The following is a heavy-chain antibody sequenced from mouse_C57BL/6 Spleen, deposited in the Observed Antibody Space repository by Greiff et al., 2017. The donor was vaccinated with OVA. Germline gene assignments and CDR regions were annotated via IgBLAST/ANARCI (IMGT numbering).Heavy chain of an antibody. Sequence: VKLVESGAELVKPGASVKISCKASGYAFSSYWMNWVKQRPGTGLEWIGQIYPGDGDTNYNGKFKGKATLTADKSSSTAYMQLSSLTSEDSAVYFCARSGDHYAMDYWGQGTSVTVSS. CDR3: ARSGDHYAMDY. CDR2: IYPGDGDT. CDR1: GYAFSSYW. J-gene: IGHJ4*01. V-gene: IGHV1-80*01. D-gene: IGHD3-3*01.